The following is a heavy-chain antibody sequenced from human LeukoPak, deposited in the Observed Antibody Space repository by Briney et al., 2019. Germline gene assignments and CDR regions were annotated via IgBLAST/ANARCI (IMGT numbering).Heavy chain of an antibody. Sequence: GGSLRLSCAASGFTFSSYAMHWVRQAPGKGLEWVAVISYDGSNKYYADSVKGRFTISRDNSKNTLYLQMNSLRAEDTAVYYCARASAYYYDSSGYYGFDYWGQGTLVTVSS. D-gene: IGHD3-22*01. CDR3: ARASAYYYDSSGYYGFDY. V-gene: IGHV3-30-3*01. J-gene: IGHJ4*02. CDR1: GFTFSSYA. CDR2: ISYDGSNK.